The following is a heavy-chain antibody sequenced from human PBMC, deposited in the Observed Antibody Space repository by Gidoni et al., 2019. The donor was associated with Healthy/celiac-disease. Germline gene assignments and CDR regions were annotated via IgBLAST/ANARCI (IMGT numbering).Heavy chain of an antibody. J-gene: IGHJ4*02. CDR2: ISGSGGST. CDR1: GFTFSSYA. D-gene: IGHD3-10*01. CDR3: AKFWGNRELEDYFDY. V-gene: IGHV3-23*01. Sequence: EVQLLESGGGLVQPGGSLRLSCAASGFTFSSYAMSWVRQAPGKGLEWVSAISGSGGSTYYADSVKGRFTISRDNSKNTLYLQTNSLRAEDTAVYYCAKFWGNRELEDYFDYWGQGTLVTVSS.